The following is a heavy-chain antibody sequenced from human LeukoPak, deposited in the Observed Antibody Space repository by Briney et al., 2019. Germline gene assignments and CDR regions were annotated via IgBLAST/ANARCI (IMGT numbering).Heavy chain of an antibody. J-gene: IGHJ3*02. Sequence: PGGSLRLSCAASGFTFSSYSMNWVRQPPGKGLEWVSSISSSSSYIYYADSVKGRFTISRDNAKNSLYLQMNSLRAEDTAVYYCARGAPGSGSYYTNDAFDIWGQGTMVTVSS. D-gene: IGHD3-10*01. V-gene: IGHV3-21*01. CDR3: ARGAPGSGSYYTNDAFDI. CDR2: ISSSSSYI. CDR1: GFTFSSYS.